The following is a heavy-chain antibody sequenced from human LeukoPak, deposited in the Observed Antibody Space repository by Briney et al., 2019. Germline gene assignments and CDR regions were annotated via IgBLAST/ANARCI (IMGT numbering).Heavy chain of an antibody. Sequence: SETLSLTCAVYGGSFNAYYWSWIRLPPGKGLEWIGEITHSGSSKYNASLKTRVTISVDTSTNQCSLRMNSVTAADTAVYYCVRGIRSWGRKVLDHWGLGTLVTVSS. J-gene: IGHJ4*02. CDR3: VRGIRSWGRKVLDH. CDR1: GGSFNAYY. V-gene: IGHV4-34*01. CDR2: ITHSGSS. D-gene: IGHD3-16*01.